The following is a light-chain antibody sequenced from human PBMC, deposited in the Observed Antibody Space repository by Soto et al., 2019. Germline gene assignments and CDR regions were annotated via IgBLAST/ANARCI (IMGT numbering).Light chain of an antibody. V-gene: IGKV1-39*01. Sequence: IQMTQSPSSLSASVGDRVTITCRASQTISDSLNWYQQTPGKAPNLLIYAASSLQSGVPSRFSGSGSGTDFTLTISSLQAEDVAVYYCQHYYTTPITFGQGTRLEIK. CDR2: AAS. J-gene: IGKJ5*01. CDR3: QHYYTTPIT. CDR1: QTISDS.